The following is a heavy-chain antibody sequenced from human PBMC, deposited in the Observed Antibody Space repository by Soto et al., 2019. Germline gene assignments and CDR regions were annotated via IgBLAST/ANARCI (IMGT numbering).Heavy chain of an antibody. CDR2: IIPILGIA. J-gene: IGHJ5*02. Sequence: QVQLVQSGAEVKKPGSSVKVSCKASGGTFSSYTISWVRQAPGQGLEWMGRIIPILGIANYAQKFQGRVTITADKSTSTAYRELSSLRSEDTAVYYCARDATTVTNNWFDPWGQGTLVTVSS. V-gene: IGHV1-69*08. D-gene: IGHD4-17*01. CDR1: GGTFSSYT. CDR3: ARDATTVTNNWFDP.